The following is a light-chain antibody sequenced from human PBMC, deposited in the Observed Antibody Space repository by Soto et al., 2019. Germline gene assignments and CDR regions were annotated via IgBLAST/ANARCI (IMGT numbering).Light chain of an antibody. CDR2: WAS. J-gene: IGKJ1*01. Sequence: DIVMTHSPDSLAASLGERATINCKSSQSVLYSSNNKNYLAWYQQKPGQPPKLLIYWASTRESGVPDRFSGSASGTDSTLTISSLQAEDAAVYYCQQYYSTPWTFGQGTKVDIK. V-gene: IGKV4-1*01. CDR1: QSVLYSSNNKNY. CDR3: QQYYSTPWT.